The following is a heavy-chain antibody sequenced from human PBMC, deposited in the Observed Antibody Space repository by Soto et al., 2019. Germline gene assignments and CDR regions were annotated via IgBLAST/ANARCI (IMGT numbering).Heavy chain of an antibody. Sequence: EVHLLESGGGLVQPGGSLRLSCAASGFTFTFYAMKWVRQAPGKGLECVSAISAGGGNTYYADSVKGRFTISRDNSKNTLYLQLNSRRADDTAVYYCAKAPTYDYYYYMDVWGKGTTVTVSS. CDR2: ISAGGGNT. CDR3: AKAPTYDYYYYMDV. V-gene: IGHV3-23*01. J-gene: IGHJ6*03. CDR1: GFTFTFYA.